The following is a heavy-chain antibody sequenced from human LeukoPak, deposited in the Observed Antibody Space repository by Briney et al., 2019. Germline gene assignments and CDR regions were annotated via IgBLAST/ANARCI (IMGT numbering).Heavy chain of an antibody. CDR3: ATYYYDSSGYYRN. CDR1: GFTFSSYW. Sequence: PGGSLRLSCAASGFTFSSYWMHWVRQAPGKGLVWVSRINSDGSSTSYADSAKGRFTISRDNAKNTLYLQMNSLRAEDTAVYYCATYYYDSSGYYRNWGQGTLVTVSS. CDR2: INSDGSST. J-gene: IGHJ4*02. V-gene: IGHV3-74*01. D-gene: IGHD3-22*01.